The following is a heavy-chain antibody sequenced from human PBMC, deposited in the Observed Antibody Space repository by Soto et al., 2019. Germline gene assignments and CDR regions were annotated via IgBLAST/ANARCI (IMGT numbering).Heavy chain of an antibody. CDR3: AKDKGVFNWATSYFDY. J-gene: IGHJ4*02. CDR2: TSYDGNNE. Sequence: PGGSLRLSCAASGFTLSNYAMHWVRQAPGKGLEWVALTSYDGNNEYYTDSVKGRFTISRDNSKNTLFLQMNSPRPEDTAVYYCAKDKGVFNWATSYFDYWGQGALVTVSS. D-gene: IGHD1-1*01. V-gene: IGHV3-30*18. CDR1: GFTLSNYA.